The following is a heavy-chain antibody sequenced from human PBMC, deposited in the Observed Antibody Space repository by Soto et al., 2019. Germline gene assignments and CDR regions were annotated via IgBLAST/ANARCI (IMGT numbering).Heavy chain of an antibody. Sequence: GGSLRLSCAASGFTFSSYSMNWVRQAPGKGLEWVSSISSSSSYIYYADSVKGRFTISRDNAKNSLYLQMNSLRAEDTAVYYCARQTMDTAMDAYYYYGMDVWGQGTTVTVSS. J-gene: IGHJ6*02. CDR1: GFTFSSYS. CDR2: ISSSSSYI. D-gene: IGHD5-18*01. V-gene: IGHV3-21*01. CDR3: ARQTMDTAMDAYYYYGMDV.